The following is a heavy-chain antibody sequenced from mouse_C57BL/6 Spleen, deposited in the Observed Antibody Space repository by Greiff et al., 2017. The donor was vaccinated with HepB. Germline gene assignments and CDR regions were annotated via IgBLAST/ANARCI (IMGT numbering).Heavy chain of an antibody. CDR2: IYPRSGNT. J-gene: IGHJ4*01. V-gene: IGHV1-81*01. Sequence: QVQLQQSGAELARPGASVKLSCTASGYTFTSYGISWVKQSTGQGLEWIGEIYPRSGNTYYNEKFKGKATLTADKSSSTAYMELRSLTSEDSAVYFCARDEDFYAMDYWGQGTSVTVSS. CDR1: GYTFTSYG. CDR3: ARDEDFYAMDY.